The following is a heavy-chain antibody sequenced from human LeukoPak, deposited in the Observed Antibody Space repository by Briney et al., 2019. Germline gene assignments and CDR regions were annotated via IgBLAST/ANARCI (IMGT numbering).Heavy chain of an antibody. CDR2: ISYDGSNK. D-gene: IGHD3-10*01. CDR3: AKAITMVRGVISSSLTTDDGMDV. Sequence: GGSLRLSCAASGFTFSSYAMHWVRQAPGKGLEWVAVISYDGSNKYYADSVKGRFTISRDNSKNTLYLQMNSLRAEDTAVYYCAKAITMVRGVISSSLTTDDGMDVWGQGTTVTVSS. J-gene: IGHJ6*02. CDR1: GFTFSSYA. V-gene: IGHV3-30*01.